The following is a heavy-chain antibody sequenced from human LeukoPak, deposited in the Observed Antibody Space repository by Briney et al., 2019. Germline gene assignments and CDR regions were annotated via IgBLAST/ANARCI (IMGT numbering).Heavy chain of an antibody. J-gene: IGHJ1*01. CDR2: IYYSGST. V-gene: IGHV4-39*07. Sequence: PSETLSLTCTVSGGSISSSSYYWGWIRQPPGKGLEWIGSIYYSGSTYYNPSLKSRVAISVDTSKNQFSLKLSSVTAADTAVYYCARGSRYHYDSSGYYYEEYFQHWGQGTPVTVSS. CDR1: GGSISSSSYY. D-gene: IGHD3-22*01. CDR3: ARGSRYHYDSSGYYYEEYFQH.